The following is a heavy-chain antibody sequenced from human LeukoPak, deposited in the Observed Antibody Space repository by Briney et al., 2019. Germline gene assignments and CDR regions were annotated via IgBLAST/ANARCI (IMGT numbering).Heavy chain of an antibody. CDR1: GFTFSSYA. CDR2: ISWNSGSI. V-gene: IGHV3-9*01. D-gene: IGHD3-10*01. CDR3: AKVVQSGPVSWFLDAFDI. J-gene: IGHJ3*02. Sequence: PGGSLRLSCAASGFTFSSYAMSWVRQAPGKGLEWVSGISWNSGSIGYADSVKGRFTISRDNAKNSLYLQMNSLRAEDTALYYCAKVVQSGPVSWFLDAFDIWGQGTMVTVSS.